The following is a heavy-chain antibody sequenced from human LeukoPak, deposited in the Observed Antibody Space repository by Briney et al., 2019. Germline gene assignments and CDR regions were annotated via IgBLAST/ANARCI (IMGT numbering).Heavy chain of an antibody. CDR1: GYTFTSYY. V-gene: IGHV1-46*01. Sequence: GASVKVSCKASGYTFTSYYMHWARQAPGQGLEWMGIINPSGGSTSYAQKFQGRVTMTRDMSTSTVYMELSSLRSEDTAVYYCARDRDIVATNGEERGENNWFDPWGQGTLVTVSS. CDR2: INPSGGST. CDR3: ARDRDIVATNGEERGENNWFDP. J-gene: IGHJ5*02. D-gene: IGHD5-12*01.